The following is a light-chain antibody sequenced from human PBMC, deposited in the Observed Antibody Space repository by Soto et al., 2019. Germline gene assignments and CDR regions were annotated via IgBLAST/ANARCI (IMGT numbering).Light chain of an antibody. V-gene: IGKV3-20*01. CDR1: QSVRDTY. Sequence: IVLTQSPDTLSLSPLEIATVSFMASQSVRDTYLAWYQQKPGQAPSLLIYGASNRATGVPDRFSGSGSGTDFALTISRLEPEDFALYYCQYCAISAGTFGQGTKVDIK. CDR2: GAS. CDR3: QYCAISAGT. J-gene: IGKJ1*01.